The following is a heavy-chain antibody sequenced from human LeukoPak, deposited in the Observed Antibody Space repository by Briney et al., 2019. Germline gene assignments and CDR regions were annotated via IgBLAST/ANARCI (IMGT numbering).Heavy chain of an antibody. D-gene: IGHD1-26*01. CDR3: ARVSGSYSIDY. V-gene: IGHV4-30-4*08. Sequence: LRLSCAASGFTVSSNEMSWIRQPPGKGLEWIGYIYYSGSTYYNPSLKSRVTISVDTSKNQFSLKLSSVTAADTAVYYCARVSGSYSIDYWGQGTLVTVSS. CDR1: GFTVSSNEM. CDR2: IYYSGST. J-gene: IGHJ4*02.